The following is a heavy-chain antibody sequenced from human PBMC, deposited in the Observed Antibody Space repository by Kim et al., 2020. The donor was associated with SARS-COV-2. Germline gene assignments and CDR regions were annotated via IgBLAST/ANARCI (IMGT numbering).Heavy chain of an antibody. D-gene: IGHD3-22*01. CDR3: TTAKPLYYYDSSGYYAYDY. CDR2: IKSKTDGGTT. Sequence: GGSLRLSCAASGFTFSNAWMSWVRQAPGKGLEWVGRIKSKTDGGTTDYAAPVKGRFTISRDDSKNTLYLQMNSLKTEDTAVYYCTTAKPLYYYDSSGYYAYDYWGQGTLVTVSS. J-gene: IGHJ4*02. V-gene: IGHV3-15*01. CDR1: GFTFSNAW.